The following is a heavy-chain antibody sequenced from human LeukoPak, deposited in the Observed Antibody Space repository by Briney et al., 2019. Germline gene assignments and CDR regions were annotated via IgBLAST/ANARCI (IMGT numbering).Heavy chain of an antibody. Sequence: GSSVKVSCKAARGTFSSYAISWVRQAPGQGLEWRGGIIPISGTANYAQKFQGRVTITTDESTSTAYMELSSLRSEDTAVYYCASPVYYYGWGSYLGNDAFDIWGQGTMVTVSS. J-gene: IGHJ3*02. V-gene: IGHV1-69*05. CDR1: RGTFSSYA. D-gene: IGHD3-10*01. CDR3: ASPVYYYGWGSYLGNDAFDI. CDR2: IIPISGTA.